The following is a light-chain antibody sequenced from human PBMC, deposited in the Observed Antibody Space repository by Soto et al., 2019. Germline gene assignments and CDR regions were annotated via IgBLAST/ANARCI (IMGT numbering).Light chain of an antibody. J-gene: IGKJ4*01. CDR1: QSISSSS. V-gene: IGKV3-20*01. CDR3: QQYGSSP. CDR2: GAS. Sequence: TVLTQSPGTLSLSPGERATLSCRASQSISSSSLAWYQQKPGQAPRLLIYGASSRATGIPDRFSGSGSGTDFTLTISRLEPEDFAVYYCQQYGSSPFGGGTKVEIK.